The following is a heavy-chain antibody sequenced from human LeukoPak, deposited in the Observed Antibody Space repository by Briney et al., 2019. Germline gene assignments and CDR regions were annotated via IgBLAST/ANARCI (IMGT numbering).Heavy chain of an antibody. CDR1: GFTFSSYW. V-gene: IGHV3-23*01. D-gene: IGHD5-18*01. J-gene: IGHJ4*02. CDR3: AKGTAMATRAYFDY. Sequence: PGGSPRLSCAASGFTFSSYWMHWVRQAPGKGLEWVSAISGSGGSTYYADSVKGRFTISRDNSKNTLYLQMNSLRAEDTAVYYCAKGTAMATRAYFDYWGQGTLVTVSS. CDR2: ISGSGGST.